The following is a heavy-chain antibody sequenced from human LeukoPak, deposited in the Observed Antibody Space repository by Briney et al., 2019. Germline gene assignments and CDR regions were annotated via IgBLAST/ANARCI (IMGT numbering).Heavy chain of an antibody. J-gene: IGHJ4*02. CDR2: ISSSSSYI. CDR3: AIGVYDSSGYYLDY. D-gene: IGHD3-22*01. CDR1: GFTFSSYS. V-gene: IGHV3-21*01. Sequence: GGSLRLSCAASGFTFSSYSMNRVRQAPGKGLEWVSSISSSSSYIYYADSVKGRFTISRDNAKNSLYLQMNSLRAEDTAVYYCAIGVYDSSGYYLDYWGQGTLVTVSS.